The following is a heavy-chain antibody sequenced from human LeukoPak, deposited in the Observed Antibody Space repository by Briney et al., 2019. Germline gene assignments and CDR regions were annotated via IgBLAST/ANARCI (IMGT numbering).Heavy chain of an antibody. Sequence: SETLSLTCTVSGDSISNSHYSWGWIRQPPGKGLDWVGSVYYSGNTYYNPSLKSRVTISVDTSKNQFSLNLTSVTAADTAVYYCARHPRGPKKMVSGIHPSGAFDIWGQGTMVTVSS. CDR2: VYYSGNT. J-gene: IGHJ3*02. D-gene: IGHD2-21*02. V-gene: IGHV4-39*01. CDR1: GDSISNSHYS. CDR3: ARHPRGPKKMVSGIHPSGAFDI.